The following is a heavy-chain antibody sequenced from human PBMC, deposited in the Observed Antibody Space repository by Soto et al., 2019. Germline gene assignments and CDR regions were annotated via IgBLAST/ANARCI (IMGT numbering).Heavy chain of an antibody. CDR1: GFTFSSYG. J-gene: IGHJ4*02. Sequence: QVQLVESGGGVVQPGRSLRLSCAASGFTFSSYGMHWVRQAPGKGLEWVAVISYDGSNKYYADSVKGRFTHSRDNSKNTLYLNMNSRRAEDTAVYYCAKRGEYYYDRSGYYYWGQGTLVTVSS. D-gene: IGHD3-22*01. CDR3: AKRGEYYYDRSGYYY. V-gene: IGHV3-30*18. CDR2: ISYDGSNK.